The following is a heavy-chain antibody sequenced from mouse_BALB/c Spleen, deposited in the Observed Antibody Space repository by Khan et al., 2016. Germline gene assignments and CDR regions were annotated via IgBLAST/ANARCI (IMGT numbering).Heavy chain of an antibody. J-gene: IGHJ2*03. CDR1: GFSLTTYG. V-gene: IGHV2-9*02. D-gene: IGHD1-1*02. CDR3: ARDGGSGLYYFDY. Sequence: QVQLKESGPGLVAPSQSLSITCTVSGFSLTTYGIHWVRQPPGKGLEWLGIIWAGGSTNYKSALMSRLSISKDNSKNQVFLKMHSLQTDDTAMYAGARDGGSGLYYFDYWGQGTSLTVSS. CDR2: IWAGGST.